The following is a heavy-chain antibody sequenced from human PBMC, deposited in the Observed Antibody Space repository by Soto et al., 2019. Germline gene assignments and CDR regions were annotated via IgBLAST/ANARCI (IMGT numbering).Heavy chain of an antibody. Sequence: GGSLRLSCAASGFTFSSYAMSWVRQAPGKGLEWVSAISGSGGSTYYADSVKGRFTISRDNSKNTLYLQMNSLRAEDTAVYYCAKDYPVWSREGGLSYSRDDYWGQGTLVTVSS. V-gene: IGHV3-23*01. D-gene: IGHD6-13*01. J-gene: IGHJ4*02. CDR1: GFTFSSYA. CDR3: AKDYPVWSREGGLSYSRDDY. CDR2: ISGSGGST.